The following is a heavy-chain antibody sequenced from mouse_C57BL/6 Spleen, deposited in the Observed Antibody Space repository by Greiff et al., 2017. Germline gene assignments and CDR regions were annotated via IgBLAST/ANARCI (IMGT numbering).Heavy chain of an antibody. Sequence: QVQLQQPGAELVMPGASVKLSCKASGYTFTSYWMHWVKQRPGQGLEWIGEFDPSDSYTNYNQKFKGKSTLTVDKSSSPAYMQLSSLTSEDSAVYYSARVGTGRDDWGQGTTLTVSS. J-gene: IGHJ2*01. CDR3: ARVGTGRDD. D-gene: IGHD4-1*01. CDR1: GYTFTSYW. CDR2: FDPSDSYT. V-gene: IGHV1-69*01.